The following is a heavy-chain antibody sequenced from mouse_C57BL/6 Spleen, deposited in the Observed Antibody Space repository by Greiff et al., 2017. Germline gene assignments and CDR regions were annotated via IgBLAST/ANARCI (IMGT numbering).Heavy chain of an antibody. CDR1: GFSLTSYG. J-gene: IGHJ4*01. CDR2: IWRGGST. V-gene: IGHV2-5*01. CDR3: ATYYYGSSSYAMDY. D-gene: IGHD1-1*01. Sequence: QVQLQQSGPGLVQPSQSLSITCTVSGFSLTSYGVHWVRQSPGKGLEWLGVIWRGGSTDYNAAFMSRLSITKDNSKSQVFFKMNSLQADDTAIYYCATYYYGSSSYAMDYWGQGTSVTVSS.